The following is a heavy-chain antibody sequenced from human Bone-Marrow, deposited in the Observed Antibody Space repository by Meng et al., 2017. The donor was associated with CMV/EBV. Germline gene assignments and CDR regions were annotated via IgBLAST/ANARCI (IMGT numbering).Heavy chain of an antibody. CDR3: ARVIESTTVTTNYYYYGMDV. Sequence: LSLTCAASGFTFSSYSMNWVRQAPGKGLEWVSSISSSSSYIYYADSVKGRFTISRDNAKNSLYLQMNSLRAEDTAVYYCARVIESTTVTTNYYYYGMDVWGQGTTVTVSS. CDR1: GFTFSSYS. J-gene: IGHJ6*02. D-gene: IGHD4-17*01. CDR2: ISSSSSYI. V-gene: IGHV3-21*01.